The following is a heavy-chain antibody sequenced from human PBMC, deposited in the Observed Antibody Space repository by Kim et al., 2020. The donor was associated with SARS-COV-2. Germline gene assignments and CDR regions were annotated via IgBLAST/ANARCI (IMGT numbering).Heavy chain of an antibody. D-gene: IGHD3-10*01. Sequence: SETLSLTCAVYGGSFSGYYWSWIRQPPGKGLEWIGEINHSGSTNYNPSLKSRVTISVDTSKNQFSLKLSSVTAADTAVYYCARGGITMVRGVTLWYYYYYGMDVWGQGTTVTVSS. J-gene: IGHJ6*02. CDR3: ARGGITMVRGVTLWYYYYYGMDV. CDR2: INHSGST. V-gene: IGHV4-34*01. CDR1: GGSFSGYY.